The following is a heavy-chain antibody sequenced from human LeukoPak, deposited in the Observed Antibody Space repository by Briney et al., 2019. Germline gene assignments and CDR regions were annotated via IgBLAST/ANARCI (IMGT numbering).Heavy chain of an antibody. CDR3: ARSRSSSPRGDAFDI. J-gene: IGHJ3*02. CDR1: GGTFSSYA. V-gene: IGHV1-69*05. CDR2: IIPIFGTA. Sequence: ASVKVSCKASGGTFSSYAISWVRQAPGQGLEWMGGIIPIFGTANYAQKFQGRDTITTDESTSTAYMELSSLRSEDTAVYYCARSRSSSPRGDAFDIWGQGTMVTVSS. D-gene: IGHD6-6*01.